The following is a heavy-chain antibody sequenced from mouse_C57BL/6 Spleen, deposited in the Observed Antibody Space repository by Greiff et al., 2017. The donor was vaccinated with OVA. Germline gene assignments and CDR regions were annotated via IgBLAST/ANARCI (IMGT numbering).Heavy chain of an antibody. J-gene: IGHJ2*01. D-gene: IGHD2-1*01. CDR2: ISSGSSTI. CDR3: AFYGNYYFDY. V-gene: IGHV5-17*01. CDR1: GFTFSDYG. Sequence: EVQLVESGGGLVKPGGSLKLSCAASGFTFSDYGMHWVRQAPEKGLEWVAYISSGSSTIYYADTVKGRFTISRDNAKNTLFLQMTSLRSEDTAMYYCAFYGNYYFDYWGQGTTLTVSS.